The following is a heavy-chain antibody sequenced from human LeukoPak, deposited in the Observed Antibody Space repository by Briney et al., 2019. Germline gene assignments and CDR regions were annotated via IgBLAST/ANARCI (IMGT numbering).Heavy chain of an antibody. Sequence: GGSLRLSCAASGFTFSSYAMSWVRQAPGKGLESVSAISGSGGSTYYADSVKGRFTISRDNSKNTLYLQMNSLRAEDTTVYYCAKQGSTKTTVTTGGGWFDPWGQGTLVTVSS. CDR2: ISGSGGST. CDR3: AKQGSTKTTVTTGGGWFDP. D-gene: IGHD4-17*01. V-gene: IGHV3-23*01. CDR1: GFTFSSYA. J-gene: IGHJ5*02.